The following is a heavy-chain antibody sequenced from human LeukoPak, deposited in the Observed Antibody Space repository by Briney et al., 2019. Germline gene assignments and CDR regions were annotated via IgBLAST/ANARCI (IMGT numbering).Heavy chain of an antibody. Sequence: PGGSLRLSCAASGFTFDGYAMHWVRQAPGKGLEWVSLISGDGGSTYYADSVKGRFTISRDNSKNSLYLQMNSLRTEDTALYYCAKDIVKDYDILTGYYPFDYWGQGTLVTVSS. CDR1: GFTFDGYA. V-gene: IGHV3-43*02. D-gene: IGHD3-9*01. J-gene: IGHJ4*02. CDR3: AKDIVKDYDILTGYYPFDY. CDR2: ISGDGGST.